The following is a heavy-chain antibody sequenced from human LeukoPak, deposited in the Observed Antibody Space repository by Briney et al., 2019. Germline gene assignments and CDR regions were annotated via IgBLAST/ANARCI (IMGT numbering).Heavy chain of an antibody. CDR2: INPHSGDT. CDR3: ARERPHDGIVVVVAAINSGGWFDP. Sequence: ASVKVSCKASGYTFTGYYMQWVRQAPGQGLEWMGWINPHSGDTYYAQNFQGRVTMTRDTSISTAYMELSRLRSDDTAVYYCARERPHDGIVVVVAAINSGGWFDPWGQGTLVTVSS. J-gene: IGHJ5*02. V-gene: IGHV1-2*02. D-gene: IGHD2-2*01. CDR1: GYTFTGYY.